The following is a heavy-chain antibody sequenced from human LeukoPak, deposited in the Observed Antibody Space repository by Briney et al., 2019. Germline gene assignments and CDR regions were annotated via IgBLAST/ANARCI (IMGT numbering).Heavy chain of an antibody. CDR3: ASLYYYDSAPFDP. D-gene: IGHD3-22*01. J-gene: IGHJ5*02. Sequence: SETLSLTCTVSGGSISSGNYYWSWIRQPAGKGLEWIGRIYTSGNTNYNPSLKSRVTISVDTSKNQFSLKLSSVTAADTAVYYRASLYYYDSAPFDPWGQGTLVTVSS. V-gene: IGHV4-61*02. CDR1: GGSISSGNYY. CDR2: IYTSGNT.